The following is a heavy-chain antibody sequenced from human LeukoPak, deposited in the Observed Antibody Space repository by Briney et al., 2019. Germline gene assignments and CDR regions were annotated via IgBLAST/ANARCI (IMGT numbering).Heavy chain of an antibody. Sequence: SETLSLTCTVSGGSISSYYWSWIRQPPGKGLEWIGYIYYSGSTNYNPSLKSRVTISVDTSKNQFSLRLSSVTAADTAVYYCARVAVDSSGPYFDYWGQGTLVTVSS. V-gene: IGHV4-59*01. D-gene: IGHD3-22*01. CDR3: ARVAVDSSGPYFDY. J-gene: IGHJ4*02. CDR1: GGSISSYY. CDR2: IYYSGST.